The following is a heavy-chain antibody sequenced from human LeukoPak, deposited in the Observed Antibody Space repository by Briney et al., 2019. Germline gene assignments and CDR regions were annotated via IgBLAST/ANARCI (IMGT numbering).Heavy chain of an antibody. D-gene: IGHD6-13*01. CDR1: GGSFSGYY. CDR3: ASGRHSSPWAYHYYYYGMDV. CDR2: INHSGST. Sequence: SETLSLTCAVYGGSFSGYYWSWIRQPPGKGLEWIGEINHSGSTNYNPSLKSRVTISVGTSKNQFSLKLSSVTAADTAVYYCASGRHSSPWAYHYYYYGMDVWGQGTTVTVSS. J-gene: IGHJ6*02. V-gene: IGHV4-34*01.